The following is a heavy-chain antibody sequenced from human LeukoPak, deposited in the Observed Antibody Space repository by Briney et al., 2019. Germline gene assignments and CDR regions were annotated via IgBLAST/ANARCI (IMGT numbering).Heavy chain of an antibody. Sequence: PGGSLRLSCAASGFTFSSYAMSWVRQAPGKGLEWVSAISAGGGSTYYGDSVKGRFTISRDNSKNTLYLQMNSLRAEDTAIYYCAKESANWGYNWFDPWGQGTLVTLSS. J-gene: IGHJ5*02. CDR2: ISAGGGST. V-gene: IGHV3-23*01. D-gene: IGHD7-27*01. CDR3: AKESANWGYNWFDP. CDR1: GFTFSSYA.